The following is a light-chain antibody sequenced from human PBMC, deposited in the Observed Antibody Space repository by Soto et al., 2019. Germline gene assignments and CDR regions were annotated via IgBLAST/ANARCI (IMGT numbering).Light chain of an antibody. V-gene: IGLV2-14*01. CDR2: EVS. CDR1: SSDIGAYNY. Sequence: QSALTQPASVSGSPGQSVTISCTGTSSDIGAYNYVSWYQHHPGKAPRLMIYEVSNRPSGVSNRFSASKSGNTASLTISGLQAEDEADYYCCSYRSSSTLIFGGWTKVTVL. J-gene: IGLJ2*01. CDR3: CSYRSSSTLI.